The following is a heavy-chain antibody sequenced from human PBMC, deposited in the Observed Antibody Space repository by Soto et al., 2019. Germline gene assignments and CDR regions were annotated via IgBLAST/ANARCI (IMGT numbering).Heavy chain of an antibody. CDR2: IIPIFGTA. CDR1: GGTFSSYA. J-gene: IGHJ3*02. D-gene: IGHD1-1*01. V-gene: IGHV1-69*13. CDR3: ARVTLEGGHDAFDI. Sequence: SLKGSCKASGGTFSSYAISWVRQAPGQGLEWMGGIIPIFGTANYAQKFQGRVTITADESTSTAYMELSSLRSEDTAVYYCARVTLEGGHDAFDIWGQGPIVT.